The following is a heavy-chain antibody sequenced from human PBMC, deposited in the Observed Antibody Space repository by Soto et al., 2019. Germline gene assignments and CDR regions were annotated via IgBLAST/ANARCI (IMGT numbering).Heavy chain of an antibody. J-gene: IGHJ4*02. D-gene: IGHD1-1*01. CDR2: IYFSGST. V-gene: IGHV4-30-4*01. CDR3: AHDSPGGNTDFVL. CDR1: GGSISSSNFY. Sequence: SETLSLTCTVSGGSISSSNFYWSWIRQPPGKGLEWIGYIYFSGSTSYSPSLKSRLTISVNTSNNQFSLKLTSVTAADTAVYYFAHDSPGGNTDFVLWGQGPLVT.